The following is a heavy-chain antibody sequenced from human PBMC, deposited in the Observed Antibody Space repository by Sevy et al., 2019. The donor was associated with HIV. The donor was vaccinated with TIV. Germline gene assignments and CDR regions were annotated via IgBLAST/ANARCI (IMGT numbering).Heavy chain of an antibody. CDR3: ATTKDYYESYGSPFDY. CDR1: GSNLSRLS. J-gene: IGHJ4*02. CDR2: FDPEDGET. Sequence: ASVKVSCKVSGSNLSRLSMHWVRQVPGKGLEWMGSFDPEDGETIYARKFQGRVSMTEDTSTDTAYMELSSLRSEDTAVYYCATTKDYYESYGSPFDYWGQGTLVTVSS. V-gene: IGHV1-24*01. D-gene: IGHD3-22*01.